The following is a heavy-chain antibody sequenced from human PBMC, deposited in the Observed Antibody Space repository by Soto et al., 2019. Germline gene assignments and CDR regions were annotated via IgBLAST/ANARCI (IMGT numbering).Heavy chain of an antibody. CDR2: IRSKAYGGTT. J-gene: IGHJ4*02. CDR3: TRDPLYCTNGVCYIGYFGY. V-gene: IGHV3-49*04. D-gene: IGHD2-8*01. CDR1: GFTFGDYA. Sequence: LRLSCTASGFTFGDYAMSWVRQAPGKGLEWVGFIRSKAYGGTTEYAASVKGRFTISRDDSKSIAYLQMNSLKTEDTAVYYCTRDPLYCTNGVCYIGYFGYWGQGTLVTVSS.